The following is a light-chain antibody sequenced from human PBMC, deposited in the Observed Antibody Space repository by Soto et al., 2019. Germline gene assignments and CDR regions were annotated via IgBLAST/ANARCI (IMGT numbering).Light chain of an antibody. CDR1: QTINNY. CDR2: DSS. V-gene: IGKV3-20*01. J-gene: IGKJ4*01. CDR3: QQYVDSPET. Sequence: EIVLTQCPGTLSLSPGERATLSCRASQTINNYVAWYQQKPGQAPRVLIYDSSIRATGVPDRFSGSGSGTDFTLTICRLEPEDFAVYYCQQYVDSPETFGGGTKQDIK.